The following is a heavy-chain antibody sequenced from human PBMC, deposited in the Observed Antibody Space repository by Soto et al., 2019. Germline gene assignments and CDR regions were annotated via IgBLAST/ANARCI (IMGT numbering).Heavy chain of an antibody. CDR3: ARDGYDGSGSPYPAY. J-gene: IGHJ4*02. CDR2: VYYLGST. V-gene: IGHV4-59*01. CDR1: SGSMSEYF. Sequence: PSETLSLTCSVSSGSMSEYFWSWIRQSPERGLEWIGYVYYLGSTDYNPSLKSRVTISVDTSKRQFSLRLSSVTAADAAIYYCARDGYDGSGSPYPAYWGPGTQVTVSS. D-gene: IGHD3-10*01.